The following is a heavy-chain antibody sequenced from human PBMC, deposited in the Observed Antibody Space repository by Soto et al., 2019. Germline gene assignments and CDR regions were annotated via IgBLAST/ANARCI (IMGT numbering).Heavy chain of an antibody. J-gene: IGHJ4*02. CDR2: ITDNGGRT. V-gene: IGHV3-23*01. CDR3: AKERVTTTAFDY. Sequence: EVQLLESGGGLVQTGGSLRLSCAASGFTFSRDGMSWVRQAPGKGLEWVSLITDNGGRTYYADSVKGRFTISRDNTKNTLVLQMNSLRAEDTAVYYCAKERVTTTAFDYWGQGALVTVSS. CDR1: GFTFSRDG. D-gene: IGHD4-17*01.